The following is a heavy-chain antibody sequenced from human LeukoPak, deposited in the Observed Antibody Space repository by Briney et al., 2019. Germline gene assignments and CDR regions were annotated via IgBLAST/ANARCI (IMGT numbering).Heavy chain of an antibody. CDR3: AKAGGYSPLIYYYYYMDV. CDR1: GFTFSNYA. Sequence: GGSLRLSCAASGFTFSNYAMTWVRQAPGKGLEWVSAISGRGDSTYYADSVKGRFTISRDNSKNTLYLQMNSLRAEDTAVYYCAKAGGYSPLIYYYYYMDVWGKGTTVTVSS. J-gene: IGHJ6*03. D-gene: IGHD3-22*01. V-gene: IGHV3-23*01. CDR2: ISGRGDST.